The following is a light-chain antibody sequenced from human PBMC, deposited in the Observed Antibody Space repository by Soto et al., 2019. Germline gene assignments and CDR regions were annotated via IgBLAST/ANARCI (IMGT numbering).Light chain of an antibody. Sequence: QAVVTQSPSASASLGASVKLTCTLSSGHSSYAIAWHQQQPEKGPRYLMKLNSDGSHSKGDGIPDRFSGSSSGAERYLTISSLQSEDEADYYCQTWGTGLGVFGTGPSSPS. CDR3: QTWGTGLGV. CDR1: SGHSSYA. V-gene: IGLV4-69*01. CDR2: LNSDGSH. J-gene: IGLJ1*01.